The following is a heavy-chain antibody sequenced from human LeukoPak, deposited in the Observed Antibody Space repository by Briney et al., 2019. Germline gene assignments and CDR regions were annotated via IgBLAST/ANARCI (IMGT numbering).Heavy chain of an antibody. CDR3: TTGSRLRYSDY. CDR1: AFTFSDAW. J-gene: IGHJ4*02. V-gene: IGHV3-15*01. CDR2: IKSKTDGGTT. D-gene: IGHD3-9*01. Sequence: GGSLRLSCAASAFTFSDAWMTWVRQAPGKGLEWVGRIKSKTDGGTTDYAAPVKGRFTISRDGSKNTLYLQMNSLKTEDTAVYYCTTGSRLRYSDYWGQGTLVTVSS.